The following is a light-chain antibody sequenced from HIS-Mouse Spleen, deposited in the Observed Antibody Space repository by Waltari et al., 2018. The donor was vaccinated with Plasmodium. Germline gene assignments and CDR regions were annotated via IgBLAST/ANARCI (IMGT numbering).Light chain of an antibody. CDR3: MQALQTPRYT. CDR1: PSLLHSNGYNY. Sequence: DIVMTQSPLSLPVTPGEPASLSSRSRPSLLHSNGYNYLDWYLQKPGQSPQLLIYLGSNRASGVPDRFSGSGSGTDFTLKISRVEAEDVGVYYCMQALQTPRYTFGQGTKLEIK. V-gene: IGKV2-28*01. J-gene: IGKJ2*01. CDR2: LGS.